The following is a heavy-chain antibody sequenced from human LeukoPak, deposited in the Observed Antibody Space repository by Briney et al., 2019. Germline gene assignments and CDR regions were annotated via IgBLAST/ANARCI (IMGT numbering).Heavy chain of an antibody. CDR3: ARAYLKRSPDY. CDR1: GGSFSGYY. D-gene: IGHD4-17*01. V-gene: IGHV4-34*01. J-gene: IGHJ4*02. CDR2: INHSGST. Sequence: SETLSLTCAVYGGSFSGYYWSWIRQPPGKGLEWIGEINHSGSTNYNPSLKSRVTISVDTSKNTFSLKLSSVTAADTAVYYCARAYLKRSPDYWGQGTLITVSS.